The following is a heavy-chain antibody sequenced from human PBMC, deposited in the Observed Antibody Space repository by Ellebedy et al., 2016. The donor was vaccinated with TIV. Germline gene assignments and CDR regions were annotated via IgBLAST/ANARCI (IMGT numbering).Heavy chain of an antibody. CDR1: GGSISSYF. CDR2: IYYSGNT. D-gene: IGHD3-9*01. Sequence: MPSETLSLTCTVSGGSISSYFWSRIRQPPGKGLEWIGYIYYSGNTAYNPSLKSRVTMSADTSKSQFSLNLSSVTAADTAVYYCARDCLASSLTGYCNSYGMDVWGQGTTVTVSS. V-gene: IGHV4-59*01. CDR3: ARDCLASSLTGYCNSYGMDV. J-gene: IGHJ6*02.